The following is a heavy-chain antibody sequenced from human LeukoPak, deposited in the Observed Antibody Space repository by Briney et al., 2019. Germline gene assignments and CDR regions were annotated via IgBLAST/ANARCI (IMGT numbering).Heavy chain of an antibody. CDR3: ARDGITVITPNWFDP. D-gene: IGHD4-23*01. Sequence: GGSLRPSCAASGFTFSSYSMNWVRQAPGKGLEWVSSISSSSSYIYYADSVKGRFTISGDNAKNSLYLQMNSLRAEDAAVYYCARDGITVITPNWFDPWGQGTLVTVSS. V-gene: IGHV3-21*01. J-gene: IGHJ5*02. CDR2: ISSSSSYI. CDR1: GFTFSSYS.